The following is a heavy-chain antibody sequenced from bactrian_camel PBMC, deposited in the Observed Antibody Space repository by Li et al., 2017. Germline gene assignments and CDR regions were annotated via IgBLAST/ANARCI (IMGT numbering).Heavy chain of an antibody. V-gene: IGHV3S31*01. CDR2: ISSGGGRT. J-gene: IGHJ4*01. D-gene: IGHD7*01. CDR1: GFTFSSYA. Sequence: DVQLVESGGGSVQAGGSLRLSCAASGFTFSSYAMGWVRQAPGKGLEWVSGISSGGGRTYYADSVKGRFTISRDNAKNTLYLQLDSLKTEDTATYYCAKGRPRLGLVAADLDRGQGTQVTVS. CDR3: AKGRPRLGLVAADLD.